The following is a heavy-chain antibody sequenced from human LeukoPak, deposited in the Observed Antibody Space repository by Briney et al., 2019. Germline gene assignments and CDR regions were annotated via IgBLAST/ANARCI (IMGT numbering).Heavy chain of an antibody. CDR1: GFTFSSYW. CDR2: IYSDGSST. Sequence: GGSLRLSCAASGFTFSSYWMHWVRQAPGKGLVWVSRIYSDGSSTYYADSVKGRFTCSRDNAKNTVYLQMNSLRAEDTAVYYCARGASGYGNFDYWGQGTLVTVSS. J-gene: IGHJ4*02. V-gene: IGHV3-74*01. D-gene: IGHD5-12*01. CDR3: ARGASGYGNFDY.